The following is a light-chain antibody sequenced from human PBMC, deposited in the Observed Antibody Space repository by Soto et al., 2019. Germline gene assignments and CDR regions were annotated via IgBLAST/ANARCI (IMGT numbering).Light chain of an antibody. CDR3: SSYTSSSTNWV. V-gene: IGLV2-14*01. CDR1: SSDVGCYNY. Sequence: QSALTQPASVSGSPGQSLTISCTGTSSDVGCYNYVSWYQQHPGKAPKLMIYEVSNRPSGVSNRFSGSKSGNTASLTISGLQAEDEADYYCSSYTSSSTNWVFGGGTKLTVL. J-gene: IGLJ3*02. CDR2: EVS.